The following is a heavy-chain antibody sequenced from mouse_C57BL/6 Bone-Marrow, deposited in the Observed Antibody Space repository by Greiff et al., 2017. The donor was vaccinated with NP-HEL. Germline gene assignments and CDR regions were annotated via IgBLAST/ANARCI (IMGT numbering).Heavy chain of an antibody. CDR2: IYPGSGST. V-gene: IGHV1-55*01. D-gene: IGHD2-4*01. J-gene: IGHJ1*03. CDR1: GYTFTSYW. Sequence: VQLQQPGAELVKPGASVKMSCKASGYTFTSYWITWVKQRPGQGLEWIGDIYPGSGSTNYNEKFKSQATLTVDTSSSTAYMQRSSLTSEDSAVYYCARGDYPWYFDVWGTGTTVTVSS. CDR3: ARGDYPWYFDV.